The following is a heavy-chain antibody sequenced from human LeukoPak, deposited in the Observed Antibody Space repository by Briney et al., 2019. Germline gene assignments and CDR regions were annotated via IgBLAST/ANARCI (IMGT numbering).Heavy chain of an antibody. D-gene: IGHD3-16*01. Sequence: GGSLRLSCAASGFSFSDYAMHWVRQAPGKGLEWVAVTWYDGRKEYYGDSVKGRFTISRDNSQNTLSLHMNILRAEDTAVYYCAKGGNAGSHGYYMDIWGKGTAVIVS. J-gene: IGHJ6*03. CDR3: AKGGNAGSHGYYMDI. CDR2: TWYDGRKE. CDR1: GFSFSDYA. V-gene: IGHV3-33*06.